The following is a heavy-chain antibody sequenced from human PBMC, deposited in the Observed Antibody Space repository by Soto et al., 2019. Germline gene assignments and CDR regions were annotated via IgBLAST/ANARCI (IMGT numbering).Heavy chain of an antibody. CDR3: ARGRSPYCSSTSCSYYYYYMDV. D-gene: IGHD2-2*01. J-gene: IGHJ6*03. CDR1: GLTFSSYW. Sequence: SLRLSCAASGLTFSSYWMHWVRQAPGKGLVWVSRINSDGSSTSYADSVKGRFTISRDNAKNTLYLQMNSLRAEDTAVYYCARGRSPYCSSTSCSYYYYYMDVWGKGTTVTVSS. V-gene: IGHV3-74*01. CDR2: INSDGSST.